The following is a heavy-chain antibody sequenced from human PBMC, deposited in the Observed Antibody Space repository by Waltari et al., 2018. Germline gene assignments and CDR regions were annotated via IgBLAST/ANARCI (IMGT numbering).Heavy chain of an antibody. CDR1: GGSISSSSYY. CDR2: IYYSGST. J-gene: IGHJ3*02. D-gene: IGHD3-3*01. V-gene: IGHV4-39*01. CDR3: ARHSGYQYYDFWSGYYSDAFDI. Sequence: QLQLQESGPGLVKPSETLSLTCTVSGGSISSSSYYWGWIRQPPGKGLEWIGSIYYSGSTYSNPSRKSRVTISVDTSKNQFSLKLSSVTAADTAVYYCARHSGYQYYDFWSGYYSDAFDIWGQGTMVTVSS.